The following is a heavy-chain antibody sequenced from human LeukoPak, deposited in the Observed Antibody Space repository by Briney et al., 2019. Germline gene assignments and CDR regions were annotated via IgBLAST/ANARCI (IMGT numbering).Heavy chain of an antibody. D-gene: IGHD5-24*01. CDR2: IYTSGST. CDR3: AREKTDGYNYFDY. CDR1: GGSISSGSYY. Sequence: SETLSLTCTVSGGSISSGSYYWSWIRQPAGKGLEWIGRIYTSGSTNYNPSLKSRVTISVDTSKNQFSLKLSSVTAADTAVYYCAREKTDGYNYFDYWGQGTLVTVSS. V-gene: IGHV4-61*02. J-gene: IGHJ4*02.